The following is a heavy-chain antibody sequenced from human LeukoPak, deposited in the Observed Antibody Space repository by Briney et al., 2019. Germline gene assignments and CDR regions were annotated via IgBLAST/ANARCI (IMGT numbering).Heavy chain of an antibody. D-gene: IGHD5-24*01. Sequence: ASVKVSCKASGYTFTSYYMHWVRQAPGQGLEWMGIINPSGGSTSYAQKFQGRVTMTRDMSTSTVYMELSSLRSGDTAIYYCARIRDGYNDAYDIWGQGTVVTVPS. CDR2: INPSGGST. CDR3: ARIRDGYNDAYDI. V-gene: IGHV1-46*01. J-gene: IGHJ3*02. CDR1: GYTFTSYY.